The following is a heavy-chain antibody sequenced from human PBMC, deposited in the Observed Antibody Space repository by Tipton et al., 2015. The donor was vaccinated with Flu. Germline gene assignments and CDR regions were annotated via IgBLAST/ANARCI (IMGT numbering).Heavy chain of an antibody. J-gene: IGHJ2*01. CDR3: ARPTGTYYDYYYFDL. Sequence: SLRLSCAASRFTFSSYSMHWVRQAPGKGLDWVALISYDGSGKYYTDSVRGRFTISRDNSKNTLYLQMNSLTTEDTAVYYCARPTGTYYDYYYFDLWGRGTLVTVSS. V-gene: IGHV3-30-3*01. D-gene: IGHD1-26*01. CDR2: ISYDGSGK. CDR1: RFTFSSYS.